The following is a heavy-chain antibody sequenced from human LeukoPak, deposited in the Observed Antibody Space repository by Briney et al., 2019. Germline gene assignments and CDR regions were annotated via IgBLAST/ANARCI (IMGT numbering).Heavy chain of an antibody. Sequence: SETLSLTCTVSGGSISSYYWSWIRQPPGKGLEWIGYIYYSGSTNYNPSLKSRVTISVDTSKNQFSLKLSSVTAADTAVYYCARDLGSSGSYYVDAFDIWGQGTMVTVSS. CDR1: GGSISSYY. CDR3: ARDLGSSGSYYVDAFDI. D-gene: IGHD1-26*01. J-gene: IGHJ3*02. CDR2: IYYSGST. V-gene: IGHV4-59*01.